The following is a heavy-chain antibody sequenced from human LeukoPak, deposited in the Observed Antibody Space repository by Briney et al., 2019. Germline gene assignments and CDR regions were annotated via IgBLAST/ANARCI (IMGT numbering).Heavy chain of an antibody. CDR1: GYTFTSYA. V-gene: IGHV1-3*01. J-gene: IGHJ4*02. CDR2: INAGNGNT. CDR3: ARDLYPTREYSSSSTHFDY. D-gene: IGHD6-6*01. Sequence: GASVKVSCKASGYTFTSYAMHWVRQAPGQRLEWMGWINAGNGNTKYSQKFQGRVTITRDTSASTAYMELSSLRSEDTAVYYCARDLYPTREYSSSSTHFDYWGQGTLVTVSS.